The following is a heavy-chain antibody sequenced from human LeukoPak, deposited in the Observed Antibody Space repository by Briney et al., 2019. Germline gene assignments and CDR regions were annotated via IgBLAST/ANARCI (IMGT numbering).Heavy chain of an antibody. CDR3: ARSDYGDYGFAFDI. J-gene: IGHJ3*02. CDR1: GGSISSYY. D-gene: IGHD4-17*01. V-gene: IGHV4-59*01. Sequence: SETLSLTCTVSGGSISSYYWSWIRQPPGKGLEWIGYIYYSGSTNYNPSLKSQVTISVDTSKNQFSLKLSSVTAADTAVYYCARSDYGDYGFAFDIWGQGTMVTVSS. CDR2: IYYSGST.